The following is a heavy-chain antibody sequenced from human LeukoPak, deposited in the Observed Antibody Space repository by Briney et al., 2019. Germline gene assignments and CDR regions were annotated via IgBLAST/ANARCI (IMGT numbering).Heavy chain of an antibody. CDR1: GFTFSSYS. V-gene: IGHV3-21*01. D-gene: IGHD3-3*01. CDR2: ISSSSSYI. Sequence: GGSLRLSCAASGFTFSSYSMNWVRQAPGKGLEWVSSISSSSSYIYYADSVKGRFTISRDNAKNSLYLQMNSLRAEDTAVYYCARVPLNYDFWSGYTYYHYYYGMDVWGQGTMVTVSS. J-gene: IGHJ6*02. CDR3: ARVPLNYDFWSGYTYYHYYYGMDV.